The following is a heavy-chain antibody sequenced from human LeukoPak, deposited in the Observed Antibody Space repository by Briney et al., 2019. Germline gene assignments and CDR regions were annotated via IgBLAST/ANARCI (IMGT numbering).Heavy chain of an antibody. D-gene: IGHD5-18*01. CDR2: IWHDGSNK. CDR1: GFTFSTYV. V-gene: IGHV3-33*01. CDR3: ARDRGYTYGHPLDY. Sequence: GGSLRLSCAASGFTFSTYVIHWVRQAPGKGLEWVALIWHDGSNKYYGDSVKDRFTISRDNSKNTLYLQMDSLRDEDTAVYYCARDRGYTYGHPLDYWGQGTLVTISS. J-gene: IGHJ4*02.